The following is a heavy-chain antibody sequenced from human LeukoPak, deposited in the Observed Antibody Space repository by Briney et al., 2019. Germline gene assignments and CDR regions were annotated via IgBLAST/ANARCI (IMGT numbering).Heavy chain of an antibody. CDR1: GFTFSNYW. J-gene: IGHJ4*02. Sequence: GGSLRLSCAASGFTFSNYWMSWVRQAPGKGLEWVANINQDGSEKYYVDSVKGRFTISRDNAKNSQYLQINSLRVEDTAVYYCARSGSDFDCWGQGTLVSVSS. D-gene: IGHD1-26*01. V-gene: IGHV3-7*01. CDR3: ARSGSDFDC. CDR2: INQDGSEK.